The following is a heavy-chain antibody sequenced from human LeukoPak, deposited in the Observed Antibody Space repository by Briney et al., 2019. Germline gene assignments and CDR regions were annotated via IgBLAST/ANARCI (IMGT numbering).Heavy chain of an antibody. D-gene: IGHD1-14*01. CDR3: ARGVPAAQFRRSITVDHHDY. J-gene: IGHJ4*02. Sequence: SETLSLTCAVYGGSFSGFYWSWIRQPPGKGLEWIGEINHSGSTNYNPSHKSRVPISVEASKNQSSLKPSSVTAANTAVYYRARGVPAAQFRRSITVDHHDYWGQGTLVTVSS. CDR1: GGSFSGFY. CDR2: INHSGST. V-gene: IGHV4-34*01.